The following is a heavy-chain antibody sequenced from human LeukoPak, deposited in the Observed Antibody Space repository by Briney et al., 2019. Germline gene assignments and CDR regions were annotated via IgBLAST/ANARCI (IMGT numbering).Heavy chain of an antibody. CDR1: GCSISSYY. J-gene: IGHJ4*02. V-gene: IGHV4-59*07. CDR2: IYYTGTT. Sequence: SYTLSLTCTVSGCSISSYYWSWIRQPPAKGLEWIGYIYYTGTTNYNPSLKSRVTISVDTSKNQFSLKLSSVTAADTAVYYCARGGWRLDYWGQGTLVTVSS. D-gene: IGHD2-15*01. CDR3: ARGGWRLDY.